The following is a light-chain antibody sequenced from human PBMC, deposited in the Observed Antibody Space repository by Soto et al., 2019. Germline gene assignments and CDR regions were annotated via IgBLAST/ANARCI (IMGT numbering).Light chain of an antibody. CDR2: EVN. CDR3: CSYAGRSTVV. CDR1: SGDVGTYNL. V-gene: IGLV2-23*02. J-gene: IGLJ2*01. Sequence: QSALTQPASVSGSPGQSITISCTGTSGDVGTYNLVSWYQQHPGRAPKLIIFEVNKRPSGVSTRLSGSKSGNTASLAISGLQADDEADYHCCSYAGRSTVVFGGGTKLTVL.